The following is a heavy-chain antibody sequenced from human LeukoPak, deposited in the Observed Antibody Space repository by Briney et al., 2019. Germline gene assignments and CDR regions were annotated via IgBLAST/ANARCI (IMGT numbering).Heavy chain of an antibody. J-gene: IGHJ4*02. Sequence: GGPLQISGQGSGSPFANYWSAWARRLPGTGLEWMGIVIPGGSDTTYSPSFQCQVNISADKSISTTSLQWSSLKASDTAMYYCARHYRGSYHSSVEYWGQGTLVTVSS. D-gene: IGHD1-26*01. CDR2: VIPGGSDT. V-gene: IGHV5-51*01. CDR3: ARHYRGSYHSSVEY. CDR1: GSPFANYW.